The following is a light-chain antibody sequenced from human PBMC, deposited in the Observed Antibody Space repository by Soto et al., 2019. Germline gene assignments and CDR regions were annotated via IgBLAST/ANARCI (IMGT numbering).Light chain of an antibody. CDR3: QQYDNLPPGFT. J-gene: IGKJ3*01. Sequence: MQMAQSPSSLSASVGARVTIPCRAIQSISSYLNWYQHKPGKAPKLLIYDASNLETGVPSRFSGSGSGTDFTFTISSLQPEDIATYYCQQYDNLPPGFTFGPGTKVDIK. V-gene: IGKV1-33*01. CDR1: QSISSY. CDR2: DAS.